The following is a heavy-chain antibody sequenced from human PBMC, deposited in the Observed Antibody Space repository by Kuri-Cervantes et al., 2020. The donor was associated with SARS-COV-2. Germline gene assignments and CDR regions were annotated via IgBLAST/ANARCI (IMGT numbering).Heavy chain of an antibody. CDR1: GGSISSSSYY. Sequence: GSLSLTCTVSGGSISSSSYYWGWIRQPPGKGLEWIGSIYYSGSTYYNPSLKSRVTISVDTSKNQFSLKLSSVTAADTAVYYCARDLGGSNYGGGDYWGQGPLVPSPQ. CDR2: IYYSGST. D-gene: IGHD4-23*01. CDR3: ARDLGGSNYGGGDY. J-gene: IGHJ4*02. V-gene: IGHV4-39*02.